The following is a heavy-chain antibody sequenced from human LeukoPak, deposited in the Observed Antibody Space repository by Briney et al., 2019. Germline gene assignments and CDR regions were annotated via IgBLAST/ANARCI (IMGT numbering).Heavy chain of an antibody. CDR2: IKQEGRVQ. CDR3: ARALSNIAVSHTDDMIFDY. Sequence: GGSLRLSCAASGFTFSRYWMNLVRQAPGKGLEWVASIKQEGRVQHYVDSVKGRFTISRDNAMNSLYLELHSLRAEDTAVYYCARALSNIAVSHTDDMIFDYWGQGTLVTVSS. V-gene: IGHV3-7*05. CDR1: GFTFSRYW. D-gene: IGHD6-13*01. J-gene: IGHJ4*02.